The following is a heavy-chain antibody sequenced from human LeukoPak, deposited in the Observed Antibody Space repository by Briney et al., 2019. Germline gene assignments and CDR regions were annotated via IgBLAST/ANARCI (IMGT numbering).Heavy chain of an antibody. V-gene: IGHV3-66*02. CDR3: ARDLRYCSSTSCYRGAFDI. Sequence: GGSLRLSCAASGFTVSSNYMSWVRQAPGTGLEGVSVIYSGGSTYYADSVKGRFTISRDNSKNTLYLQMNSLRAEDTAVYYCARDLRYCSSTSCYRGAFDIWGQGTMVTVSS. D-gene: IGHD2-2*01. J-gene: IGHJ3*02. CDR1: GFTVSSNY. CDR2: IYSGGST.